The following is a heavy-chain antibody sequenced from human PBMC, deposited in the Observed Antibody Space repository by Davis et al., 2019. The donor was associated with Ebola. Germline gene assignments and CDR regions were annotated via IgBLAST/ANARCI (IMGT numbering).Heavy chain of an antibody. CDR3: ARDGSVNYKFDY. D-gene: IGHD3-10*01. J-gene: IGHJ4*02. CDR1: GYTFTSYA. CDR2: INAGNGNT. Sequence: GESLKISCQASGYTFTSYAMHWVRQAPGQRLEWMGWINAGNGNTKYSQKFQGRVTITRDTSIATAYMELSRLRSDDTAVYYCARDGSVNYKFDYWGQGTLVTVPS. V-gene: IGHV1-3*01.